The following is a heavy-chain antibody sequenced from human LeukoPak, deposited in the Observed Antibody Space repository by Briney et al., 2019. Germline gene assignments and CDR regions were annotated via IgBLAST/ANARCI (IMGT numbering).Heavy chain of an antibody. CDR1: GYTFTSYY. V-gene: IGHV1-46*01. D-gene: IGHD4-11*01. CDR3: ARDQRLVTAQYYYYYMDV. Sequence: GASVKVSCKASGYTFTSYYMHWVRQAPGQRLEWMGIINPSGGSTSYAQKFQGRVTMTRDTSTSTVYMELSSLRSEDTAVYYCARDQRLVTAQYYYYYMDVWGKGTTVTVSS. CDR2: INPSGGST. J-gene: IGHJ6*03.